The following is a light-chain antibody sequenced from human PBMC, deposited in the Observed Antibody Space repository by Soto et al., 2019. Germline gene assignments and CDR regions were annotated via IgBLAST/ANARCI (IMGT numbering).Light chain of an antibody. Sequence: QSALTQPPSASGSPGQSVTISCTGTSSDVGAYKYVSWYQQYPGKAPKLMIYEVSNRPSGVPDRFSGSKSGNTASLTVSGVQDEDEADYYCTSYVASDSRVFGGGTKLTVL. J-gene: IGLJ3*02. V-gene: IGLV2-8*01. CDR2: EVS. CDR3: TSYVASDSRV. CDR1: SSDVGAYKY.